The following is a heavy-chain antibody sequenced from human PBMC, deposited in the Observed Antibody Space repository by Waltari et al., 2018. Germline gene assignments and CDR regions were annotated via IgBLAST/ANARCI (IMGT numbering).Heavy chain of an antibody. CDR3: ARIDYGGNSGYWIDY. J-gene: IGHJ4*02. D-gene: IGHD4-17*01. Sequence: QLQLQESGPGLVKPSETLSLTCTVSGGSISSSSYYWGWIRQPPGKGLEWIGSIYYSGSTYYNPSLKSRVTISVDTSKNQFSLKLSSVTAADTAVYYCARIDYGGNSGYWIDYWGQGTLVTVSS. CDR1: GGSISSSSYY. CDR2: IYYSGST. V-gene: IGHV4-39*01.